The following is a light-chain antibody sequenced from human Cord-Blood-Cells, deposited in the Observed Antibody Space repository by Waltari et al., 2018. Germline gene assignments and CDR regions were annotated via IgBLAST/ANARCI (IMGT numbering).Light chain of an antibody. CDR2: DAS. CDR1: QSVSSY. J-gene: IGKJ4*01. CDR3: QHHNNSPHT. Sequence: DIVLTQSPATLSVSPGERATLSCRASQSVSSYLAWYQQKPGHAPSLLIYDASNKATGIPARFSGSGAGTDFTLTISSLEPEDFAVYYCQHHNNSPHTFGRGTKVEIK. V-gene: IGKV3-11*01.